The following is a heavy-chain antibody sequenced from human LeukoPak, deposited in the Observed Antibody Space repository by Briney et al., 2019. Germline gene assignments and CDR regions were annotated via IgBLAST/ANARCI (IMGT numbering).Heavy chain of an antibody. D-gene: IGHD2-2*01. CDR3: AKSRIPAAFFYYFDY. V-gene: IGHV3-23*01. CDR1: GFTFSSYA. CDR2: ISGSGGST. J-gene: IGHJ4*02. Sequence: GGSLRLACASSGFTFSSYAMSWVRQAPGKGLEWVSAISGSGGSTYYADSVKGRFTISRDNSKNTLYLQMNSLRAEDTAVYYCAKSRIPAAFFYYFDYWGQGTLVTVSS.